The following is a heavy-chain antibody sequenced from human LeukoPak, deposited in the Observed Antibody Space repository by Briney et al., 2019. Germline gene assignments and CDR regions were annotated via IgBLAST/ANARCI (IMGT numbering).Heavy chain of an antibody. V-gene: IGHV3-20*04. CDR1: GFTFDDYG. CDR2: INWNGGST. Sequence: GGSLRLSCAASGFTFDDYGMSWVRQAPGMGLEWVSRINWNGGSTGYADSVKGRFTISRDNAKNSLYLQMSSLRAEDTALYYCARVSDISVAAYFDYWGQGTLVTVSS. CDR3: ARVSDISVAAYFDY. D-gene: IGHD6-19*01. J-gene: IGHJ4*02.